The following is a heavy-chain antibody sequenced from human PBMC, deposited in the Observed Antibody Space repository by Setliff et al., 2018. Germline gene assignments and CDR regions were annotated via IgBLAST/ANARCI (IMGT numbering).Heavy chain of an antibody. CDR3: ARVPGRGYSYGYVDY. CDR1: GGSFSGYY. J-gene: IGHJ4*02. CDR2: INHSGST. Sequence: SLTCAVYGGSFSGYYWSWIRQPPGKGLEWIGEINHSGSTNYNPSLKSRVTISVDTSKNQFSLKLSSVTAADTAVYYCARVPGRGYSYGYVDYWGQGTLVTVSS. V-gene: IGHV4-34*01. D-gene: IGHD5-18*01.